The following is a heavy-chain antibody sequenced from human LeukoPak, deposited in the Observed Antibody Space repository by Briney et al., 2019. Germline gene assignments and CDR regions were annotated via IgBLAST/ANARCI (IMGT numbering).Heavy chain of an antibody. J-gene: IGHJ4*02. CDR2: IRHDGSDE. Sequence: AGSLRRSSVASGFKCSDYYRSWLRHAPGKGLEGLADIRHDGSDEYNVDSVKGRFTISRDNAKNSLFLQLNSLRAEDTAVYYCARDGFGSYFSLDYWGRGALVTVSS. D-gene: IGHD3-10*01. CDR3: ARDGFGSYFSLDY. V-gene: IGHV3-7*04. CDR1: GFKCSDYY.